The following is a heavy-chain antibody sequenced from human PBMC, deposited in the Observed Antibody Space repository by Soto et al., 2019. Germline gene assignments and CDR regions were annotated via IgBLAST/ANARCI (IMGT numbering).Heavy chain of an antibody. D-gene: IGHD2-2*01. J-gene: IGHJ5*02. CDR1: GFTFSSYA. CDR3: ASYCISTSCSEDNWFDP. Sequence: VGSLRLSCAASGFTFSSYAMHWVRQAPGKGLEWVAVISYDGSNKYYADSVKGRFTISRDNSKNTLYLQMNSLRAEDTAVYYCASYCISTSCSEDNWFDPWGQGTLVTVS. CDR2: ISYDGSNK. V-gene: IGHV3-30-3*01.